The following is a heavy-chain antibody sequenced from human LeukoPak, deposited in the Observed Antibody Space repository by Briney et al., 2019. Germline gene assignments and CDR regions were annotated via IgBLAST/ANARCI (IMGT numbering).Heavy chain of an antibody. V-gene: IGHV1-2*02. Sequence: ASVKVSCKASGYTFTGYYMHWVRQAPGQGLEWMGWINPNSGGTNYAQKFQGRVTMTRDTSISTAYMELSRLRSDDTAVYYCARPYDSSGYYPWDYWGQGTLVTVSS. CDR3: ARPYDSSGYYPWDY. D-gene: IGHD3-22*01. CDR2: INPNSGGT. CDR1: GYTFTGYY. J-gene: IGHJ4*02.